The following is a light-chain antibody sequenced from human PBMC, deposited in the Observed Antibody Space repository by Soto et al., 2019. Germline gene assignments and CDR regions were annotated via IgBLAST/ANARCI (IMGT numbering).Light chain of an antibody. V-gene: IGKV3-20*01. J-gene: IGKJ2*01. CDR1: QSVSSSY. Sequence: ETVLTQSPDTLSLSPGARANLSCRASQSVSSSYLAWYQQQPGQAPRLLIYGASSRATGIPDRFSGSGSGTDFTLTISRLEPEDFAVYYCQLYGSPPLYTFGLGTKLEIK. CDR2: GAS. CDR3: QLYGSPPLYT.